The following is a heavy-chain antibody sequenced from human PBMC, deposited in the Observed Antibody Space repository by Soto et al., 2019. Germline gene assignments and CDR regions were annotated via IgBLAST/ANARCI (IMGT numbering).Heavy chain of an antibody. CDR2: ISYDGSNK. CDR3: ARGPGWNDHVLHAFDI. J-gene: IGHJ3*02. D-gene: IGHD1-1*01. CDR1: GFTFSSYA. Sequence: GGSLRLSCAASGFTFSSYAMHWVRQAPGKGLEWVAVISYDGSNKYYADSVKGRFTISRDNSKNTLYLQMNSLRAEDTAVYYCARGPGWNDHVLHAFDIWGQGTMVTVSS. V-gene: IGHV3-30-3*01.